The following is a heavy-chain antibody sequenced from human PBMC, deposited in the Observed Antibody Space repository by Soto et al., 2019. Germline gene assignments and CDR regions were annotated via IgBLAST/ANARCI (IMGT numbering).Heavy chain of an antibody. Sequence: PGGSLRLSCAASGFTFTRYSMNWVRQAPGKGLEWVSSISSTTNYIYYGDSMKGRFTISRDNAKNSLYLEMNSLRAEDTAVYYCARESEDLTSDFDYWGQGTLVTVSS. CDR2: ISSTTNYI. CDR1: GFTFTRYS. J-gene: IGHJ4*02. CDR3: ARESEDLTSDFDY. V-gene: IGHV3-21*06.